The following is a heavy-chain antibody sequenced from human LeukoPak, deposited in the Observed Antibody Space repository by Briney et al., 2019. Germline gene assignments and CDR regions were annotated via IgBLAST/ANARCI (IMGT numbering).Heavy chain of an antibody. V-gene: IGHV4-34*09. D-gene: IGHD1-26*01. CDR3: ARGRRDFGSSPKSGLHYYYYMDV. CDR1: GGSFSGYY. Sequence: SETLSLTCAVYGGSFSGYYWSWIRQPPGKGLEWIGYIYYSGSTYYNPSLKSRVTISVDTSKNQFSLKLSSVTAADTAVYYCARGRRDFGSSPKSGLHYYYYMDVWGKGTTVTVSS. CDR2: IYYSGST. J-gene: IGHJ6*03.